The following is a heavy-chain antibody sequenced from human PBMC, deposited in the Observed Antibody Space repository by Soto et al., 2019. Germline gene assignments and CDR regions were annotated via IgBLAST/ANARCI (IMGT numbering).Heavy chain of an antibody. CDR1: GFTFTSSA. J-gene: IGHJ4*02. V-gene: IGHV1-58*01. CDR2: IVVGSDNT. D-gene: IGHD3-3*01. CDR3: AAVLDFWSGYPFDY. Sequence: SVKVSCKASGFTFTSSAVQWVRQARGQRLEWIGWIVVGSDNTNYAQKFQERVTITRDMSTSTAYMELSSLRSEDTAVYYCAAVLDFWSGYPFDYWGQGTLVTVSS.